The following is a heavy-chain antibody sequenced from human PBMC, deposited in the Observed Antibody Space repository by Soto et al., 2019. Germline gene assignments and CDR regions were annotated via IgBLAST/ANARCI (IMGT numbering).Heavy chain of an antibody. J-gene: IGHJ4*02. CDR3: ARTVHNWNDVGYFDY. CDR1: GGSISSYY. Sequence: SETLSLTCTVSGGSISSYYWSWIRQPPGKGLEWIGYIYYSGSTNYNPSLKSRVTISVDTSKNQFSLKLSSVTAADTAVYYCARTVHNWNDVGYFDYWGQGTLVTVSS. CDR2: IYYSGST. D-gene: IGHD1-20*01. V-gene: IGHV4-59*01.